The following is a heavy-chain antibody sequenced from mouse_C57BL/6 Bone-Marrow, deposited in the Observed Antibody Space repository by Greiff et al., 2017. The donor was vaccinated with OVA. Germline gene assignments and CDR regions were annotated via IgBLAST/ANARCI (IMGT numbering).Heavy chain of an antibody. D-gene: IGHD2-5*01. CDR2: IHPNSGST. J-gene: IGHJ3*01. V-gene: IGHV1-64*01. Sequence: QVQLQQPGAELVKPGASVKLSCKASGYTFTSYWMHWVKQRPGQGLEWIGMIHPNSGSTNYNEKFKSKATLTVDKSSSTAYMQLSSLTSKDSAVYYGALAYYSNYLAWFAYWGQGTLVTVSA. CDR1: GYTFTSYW. CDR3: ALAYYSNYLAWFAY.